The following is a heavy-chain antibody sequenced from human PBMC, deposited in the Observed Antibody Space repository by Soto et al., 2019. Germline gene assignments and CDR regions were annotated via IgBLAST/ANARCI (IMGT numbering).Heavy chain of an antibody. CDR1: GYTFTSYD. D-gene: IGHD3-3*01. J-gene: IGHJ6*03. Sequence: ASVKVSCKASGYTFTSYDINWVRQATGQGLEWMGWMNPNSGNTGYAQKFQGRVTMTRNTSISTAYMEPSSLRSEDTAVYYCARNPADAIDYDFWRGGYYDMDFWCKGTTVTVSS. CDR2: MNPNSGNT. V-gene: IGHV1-8*01. CDR3: ARNPADAIDYDFWRGGYYDMDF.